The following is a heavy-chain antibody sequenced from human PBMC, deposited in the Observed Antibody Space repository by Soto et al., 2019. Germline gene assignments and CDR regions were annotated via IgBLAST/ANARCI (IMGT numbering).Heavy chain of an antibody. J-gene: IGHJ4*02. CDR1: GYTFTGYY. Sequence: QVQLVQSGAEVKKPGASVKVSCKASGYTFTGYYMHWVRQAPGQGLEWMGWINPNSGGTNYAQKFQGWVTMTRDTSISTAYMELSRLRADDTAGYYCARDARGDEAPMDYWGQGTLVTVSS. CDR3: ARDARGDEAPMDY. CDR2: INPNSGGT. V-gene: IGHV1-2*04. D-gene: IGHD3-10*01.